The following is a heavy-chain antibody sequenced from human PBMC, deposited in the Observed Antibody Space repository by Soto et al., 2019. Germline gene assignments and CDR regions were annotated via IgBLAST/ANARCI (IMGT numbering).Heavy chain of an antibody. CDR1: GFTFSSYG. V-gene: IGHV3-33*01. CDR2: VWYDGSNK. CDR3: PRIASTYSSRPHCMDV. D-gene: IGHD6-13*01. Sequence: QVQLVESGGGVVQPGRSLRLSCAASGFTFSSYGMHWVLHAPGKGLAWVAVVWYDGSNKYYADSVKGRFTVSRDNSKNTLYRQRNSLRAEDTSVYYCPRIASTYSSRPHCMDVWGQGTTVTVSS. J-gene: IGHJ6*02.